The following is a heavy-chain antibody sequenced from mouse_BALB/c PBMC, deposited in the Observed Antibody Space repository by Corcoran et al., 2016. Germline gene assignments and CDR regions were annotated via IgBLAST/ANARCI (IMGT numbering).Heavy chain of an antibody. CDR1: GYPFSNYY. D-gene: IGHD4-1*01. J-gene: IGHJ2*01. V-gene: IGHV1-63*02. Sequence: QVQLQQSGAELVRPGTSVKVSCKAAGYPFSNYYIGWVKQRPGHGLEWFGDFYPGGGYTNSNEKFKGKATLTADTSSSTAYMQLSTLTSEDSAIYYCARKVWDNDFDYWGQGTTLTVSS. CDR2: FYPGGGYT. CDR3: ARKVWDNDFDY.